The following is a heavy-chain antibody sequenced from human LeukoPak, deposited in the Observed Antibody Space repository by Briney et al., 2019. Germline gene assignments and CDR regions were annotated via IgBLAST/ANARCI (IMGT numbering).Heavy chain of an antibody. Sequence: SETLSLTCTVSGGSISSSSYYWNWIRQPPGKGLEWIGEINHSGSTNYNPSLKSRVTISVDTSQKQFSLRLSSVTAADTAVYYCAREVAAAGTLWFDSWGRGTLVTVSS. J-gene: IGHJ5*01. V-gene: IGHV4-39*07. D-gene: IGHD6-13*01. CDR1: GGSISSSSYY. CDR2: INHSGST. CDR3: AREVAAAGTLWFDS.